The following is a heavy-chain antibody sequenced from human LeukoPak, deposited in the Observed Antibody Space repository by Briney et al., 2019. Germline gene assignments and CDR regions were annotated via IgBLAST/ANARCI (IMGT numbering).Heavy chain of an antibody. CDR1: GGSISGYY. CDR2: IYYSGST. Sequence: SETLSLTCTVSGGSISGYYWSWIRQPPGKGLEWIGYIYYSGSTNYNPSLKSRVTISVDTSKNQFSLKLSSVTAADTAVYYCARGSGSYSDAFDIWGQGTMVTVSS. CDR3: ARGSGSYSDAFDI. D-gene: IGHD1-26*01. J-gene: IGHJ3*02. V-gene: IGHV4-59*01.